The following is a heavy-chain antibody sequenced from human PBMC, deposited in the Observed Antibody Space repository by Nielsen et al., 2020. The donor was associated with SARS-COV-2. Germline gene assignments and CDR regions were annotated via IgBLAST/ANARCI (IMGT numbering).Heavy chain of an antibody. CDR2: IFYNGRT. D-gene: IGHD3-10*01. CDR3: ARGYYNVDY. CDR1: GASMRNDY. Sequence: SETLSLTCTVSGASMRNDYWSRIRRPPGKGLEWIGYIFYNGRTNYSPSLKSRVTMSVETSKKRFSLELTSVTPADTAVYYCARGYYNVDYWGQGILVNVSS. J-gene: IGHJ4*02. V-gene: IGHV4-59*01.